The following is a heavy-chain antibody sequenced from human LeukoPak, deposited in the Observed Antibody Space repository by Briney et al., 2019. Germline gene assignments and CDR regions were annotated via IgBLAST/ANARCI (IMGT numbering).Heavy chain of an antibody. J-gene: IGHJ3*02. V-gene: IGHV7-4-1*02. CDR3: ARDSGPRTYYDILTGSNDAFDI. CDR1: GYTFTSYA. D-gene: IGHD3-9*01. CDR2: INTNTGNP. Sequence: ASGKVSCKASGYTFTSYAMNWVRQAPGQGLEWMGWINTNTGNPTYARGFTGRFVFSLDTSVSTAYLQISSLKAEDTAVYYCARDSGPRTYYDILTGSNDAFDIWGQGTMVTVSS.